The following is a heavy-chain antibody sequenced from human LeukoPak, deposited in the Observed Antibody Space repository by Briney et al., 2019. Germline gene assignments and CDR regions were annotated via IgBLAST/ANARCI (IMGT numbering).Heavy chain of an antibody. J-gene: IGHJ4*02. CDR2: ISSSSSTI. CDR3: VRGPYCSGGSCYGHFDF. V-gene: IGHV3-48*01. Sequence: GGSLRLSCAASGFTFSSYSMNWVRQAPGKGLEWVSYISSSSSTIYYADSVKGRFTISRENAKNSLYLQMDSLRVGDTAVYYCVRGPYCSGGSCYGHFDFWGQGTLVTASS. CDR1: GFTFSSYS. D-gene: IGHD2-15*01.